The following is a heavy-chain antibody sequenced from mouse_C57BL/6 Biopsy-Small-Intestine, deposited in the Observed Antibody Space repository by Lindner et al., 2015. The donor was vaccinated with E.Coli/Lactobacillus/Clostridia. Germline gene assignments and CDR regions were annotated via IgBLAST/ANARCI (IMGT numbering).Heavy chain of an antibody. CDR3: ARGIIARHFDY. D-gene: IGHD6-1*01. Sequence: VQLQESGPGMVKPSQSLSLTCTVTGYSITSGYDWHWIRHFPGNKLEWMGYISYDGSHIYNPSLKNRLSITRDTSKNLVFLKLNSVTTEDTATYYCARGIIARHFDYWGQGTTLTVSS. V-gene: IGHV3-1*01. J-gene: IGHJ2*01. CDR1: GYSITSGYD. CDR2: ISYDGSH.